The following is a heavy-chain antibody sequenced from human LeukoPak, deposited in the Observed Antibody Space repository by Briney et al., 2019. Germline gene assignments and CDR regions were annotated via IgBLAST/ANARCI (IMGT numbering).Heavy chain of an antibody. CDR2: IYYSGST. J-gene: IGHJ6*03. Sequence: PSETLSLTCTVSGGSISSYYWSWIRQPPGKGLEWIGYIYYSGSTNYNPSLKSRVTISVDTSKNQFSLKLSSVTAADTAVYYCARGSWSGSRGGGYYYYYYYMDVWGKGTTVTISS. D-gene: IGHD1-26*01. V-gene: IGHV4-59*01. CDR3: ARGSWSGSRGGGYYYYYYYMDV. CDR1: GGSISSYY.